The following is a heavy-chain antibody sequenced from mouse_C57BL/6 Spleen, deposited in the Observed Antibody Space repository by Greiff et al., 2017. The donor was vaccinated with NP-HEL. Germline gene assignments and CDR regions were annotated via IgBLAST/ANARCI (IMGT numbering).Heavy chain of an antibody. J-gene: IGHJ3*01. Sequence: EVKVEESGGGLVQPGGSMKLSCVASGFTFSNYWMNWVRQSPEKGLEWVAQIRLKSDNYATHYAESVKGRFTISRDDSKSSVYLQMNNLRAEDTGIYYCTERWLLSFAYWGQGTLVTVSA. V-gene: IGHV6-3*01. CDR1: GFTFSNYW. D-gene: IGHD2-3*01. CDR3: TERWLLSFAY. CDR2: IRLKSDNYAT.